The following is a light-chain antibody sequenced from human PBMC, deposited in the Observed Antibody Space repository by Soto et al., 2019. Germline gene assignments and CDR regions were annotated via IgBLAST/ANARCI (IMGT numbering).Light chain of an antibody. CDR3: QQYMSSVT. V-gene: IGKV3-20*01. CDR1: QSVDSTF. CDR2: GVT. Sequence: EIVLTQSPGSLSLSPGERATLSCRASQSVDSTFFAWYQKKPGQAPRLLMYGVTKRAAGIPDRFSGSGDGTDFTLTISRLEPEYFAVYYCQQYMSSVTFGQGTRVEIK. J-gene: IGKJ1*01.